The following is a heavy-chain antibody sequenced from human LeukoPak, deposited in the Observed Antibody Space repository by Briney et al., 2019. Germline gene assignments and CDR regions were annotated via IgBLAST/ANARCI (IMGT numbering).Heavy chain of an antibody. V-gene: IGHV3-33*06. CDR3: AKPTSGDGSFLIGY. CDR2: IWYDGSYT. Sequence: PGRSLRLSCAASGFTFSSYGMHWVRQAPGKGLEWVAVIWYDGSYTYYAESVKGRFTISRDNSRNTLYLQMSSLRSEDTAVYYCAKPTSGDGSFLIGYWGQGTLVTVSS. D-gene: IGHD1-26*01. CDR1: GFTFSSYG. J-gene: IGHJ4*02.